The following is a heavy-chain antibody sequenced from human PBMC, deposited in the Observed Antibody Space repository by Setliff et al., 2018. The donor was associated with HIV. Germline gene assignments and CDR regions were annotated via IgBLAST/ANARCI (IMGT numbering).Heavy chain of an antibody. J-gene: IGHJ4*02. Sequence: SETLSLTCTVSGGSISGSDYYWAWIRQPPGKGLEWIGRIYTSGSTNYNPSLKSRVTISVDTSKNRFSLKLSSVTAADTAIYYCALLYPYSGYLGYWGQGTLVTVSS. CDR1: GGSISGSDYY. D-gene: IGHD1-26*01. V-gene: IGHV4-39*07. CDR3: ALLYPYSGYLGY. CDR2: IYTSGST.